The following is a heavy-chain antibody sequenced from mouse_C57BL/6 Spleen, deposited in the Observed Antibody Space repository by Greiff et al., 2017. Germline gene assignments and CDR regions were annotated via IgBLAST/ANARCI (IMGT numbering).Heavy chain of an antibody. J-gene: IGHJ4*01. V-gene: IGHV14-4*01. CDR1: GFNIKDDY. CDR3: TTGLRSYYYAMDY. Sequence: FQLQQSGAELVRPGASVKLSCTASGFNIKDDYMHWVKQRPEQGLEWIGWIDPENGDTEYASKFQGKATITADTSSNIAYLQLSSLTSEDTAVYYCTTGLRSYYYAMDYWGQGTSVTVSS. CDR2: IDPENGDT. D-gene: IGHD2-4*01.